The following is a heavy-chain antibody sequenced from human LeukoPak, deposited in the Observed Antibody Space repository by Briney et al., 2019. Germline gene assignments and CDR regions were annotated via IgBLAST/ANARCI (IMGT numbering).Heavy chain of an antibody. V-gene: IGHV1-2*02. J-gene: IGHJ5*02. CDR3: GRDRSRWGTGGWFDP. D-gene: IGHD6-13*01. CDR2: INLNSGGA. CDR1: GYTFTGYY. Sequence: ASVKVSCKASGYTFTGYYMHWVRQAPGQGLGWMAWINLNSGGANYAQKFQGRVTLTRDTSISTASMEMSRLRSEDPGVYYFGRDRSRWGTGGWFDPWRGGTVLSVPS.